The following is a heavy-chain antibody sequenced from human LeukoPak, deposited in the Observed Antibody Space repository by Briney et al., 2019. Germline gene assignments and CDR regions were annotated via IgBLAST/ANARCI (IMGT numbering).Heavy chain of an antibody. V-gene: IGHV4-59*01. CDR2: IYYSGSN. Sequence: SETLSLTCTVSGGSISSYYWSWVRQPPGKGLEWVGYIYYSGSNNYNPSLKSRVTISVDTSKNQFSLKLSSVTAADTAVYYCARSIDTPHLDYYGMDVWGQGTTVTVSS. CDR3: ARSIDTPHLDYYGMDV. J-gene: IGHJ6*02. D-gene: IGHD1-26*01. CDR1: GGSISSYY.